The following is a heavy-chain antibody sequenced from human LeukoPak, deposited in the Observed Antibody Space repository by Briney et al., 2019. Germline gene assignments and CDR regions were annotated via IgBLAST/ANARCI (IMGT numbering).Heavy chain of an antibody. V-gene: IGHV3-23*01. Sequence: GGSLRLSCAASGFTFSNYGLSWVRQAPGKGLEWVSGITGSGGSTYYADSVKGRFTISRDNSKNTVYLQMNSLRAEDTAVYYCARDYYYSVDYWGQGTLVTVSS. CDR2: ITGSGGST. J-gene: IGHJ4*02. D-gene: IGHD3-22*01. CDR3: ARDYYYSVDY. CDR1: GFTFSNYG.